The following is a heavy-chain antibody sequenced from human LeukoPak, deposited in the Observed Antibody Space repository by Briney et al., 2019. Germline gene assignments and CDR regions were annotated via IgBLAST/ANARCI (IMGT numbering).Heavy chain of an antibody. CDR1: GGSISGYY. V-gene: IGHV4-59*01. CDR2: IDYSGST. D-gene: IGHD4-17*01. J-gene: IGHJ4*02. CDR3: ARTASTVTTAIDY. Sequence: PSETLSLTCTVSGGSISGYYWSWIRQPPGKGLEWIGYIDYSGSTDYNPSLKSRITISVATSKNQFSLKLSSVTAADTAVYYCARTASTVTTAIDYWGRGTLVTVSS.